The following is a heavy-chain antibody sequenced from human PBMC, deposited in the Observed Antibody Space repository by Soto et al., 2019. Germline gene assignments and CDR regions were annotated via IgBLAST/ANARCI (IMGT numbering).Heavy chain of an antibody. Sequence: QVQLVQSGAEMKKPGSSVKVSCQSSGGTFNTYAMNWVRQAPGQGPEWMGDISPMFGAANYAPKFQGRVTITXXXXXXTXXXXXXXXXXXXXXXXFCAREVQVHTPAFVYWGQGTLVTVSS. CDR2: ISPMFGAA. CDR1: GGTFNTYA. CDR3: AREVQVHTPAFVY. J-gene: IGHJ4*02. V-gene: IGHV1-69*01. D-gene: IGHD1-26*01.